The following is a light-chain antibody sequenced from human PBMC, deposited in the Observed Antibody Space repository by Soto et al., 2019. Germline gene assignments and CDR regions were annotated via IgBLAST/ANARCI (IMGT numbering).Light chain of an antibody. CDR2: GAS. Sequence: EIVMTQSPATLSVSPGERATLSCRASQSVSSNLAWYQQKPGQAPRLLIYGASTRAPGIPSRFSGRGSGTEFTLTISSLQSEDFPVYYCQQYNNWPPWTFGQGFKVEIK. CDR3: QQYNNWPPWT. J-gene: IGKJ1*01. V-gene: IGKV3-15*01. CDR1: QSVSSN.